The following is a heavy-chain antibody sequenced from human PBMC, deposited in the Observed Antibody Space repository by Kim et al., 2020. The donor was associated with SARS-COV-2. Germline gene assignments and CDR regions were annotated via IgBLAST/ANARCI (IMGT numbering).Heavy chain of an antibody. Sequence: NYNPSLESRVTISQDKSKNQLSLRLTSVTAADTGVYYCARDRFHYGKPFDYWGQGILVTVSS. D-gene: IGHD3-10*01. V-gene: IGHV4-4*02. CDR3: ARDRFHYGKPFDY. J-gene: IGHJ4*02.